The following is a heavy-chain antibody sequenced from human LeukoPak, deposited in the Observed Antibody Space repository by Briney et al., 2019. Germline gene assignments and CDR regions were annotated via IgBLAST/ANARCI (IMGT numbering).Heavy chain of an antibody. J-gene: IGHJ4*02. V-gene: IGHV3-23*01. CDR2: ISGSGGST. D-gene: IGHD3-9*01. CDR3: AKELHYYDILTGPFDY. CDR1: GFTFSSYA. Sequence: GGTLSLSCAASGFTFSSYAMSGVRQAPGKGVEWVSGISGSGGSTYYADSVKGRFTISRDNSKNTLYLQMNSLRAEDTAVYYCAKELHYYDILTGPFDYWGQGTLVTVSS.